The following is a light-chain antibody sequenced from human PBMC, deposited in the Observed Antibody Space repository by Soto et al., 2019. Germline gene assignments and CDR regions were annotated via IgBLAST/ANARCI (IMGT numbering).Light chain of an antibody. V-gene: IGLV2-14*01. CDR1: SSDVGGYNY. CDR2: EVT. Sequence: QSALTQPASVSGSPGQSISMSCTGTSSDVGGYNYVSWYQQYPGKAPKLMIYEVTNRPSGVSNRYSASKSGNTASLTISGLQAEDEADYYCISYTGSSTSYVFGSGTKVTVL. CDR3: ISYTGSSTSYV. J-gene: IGLJ1*01.